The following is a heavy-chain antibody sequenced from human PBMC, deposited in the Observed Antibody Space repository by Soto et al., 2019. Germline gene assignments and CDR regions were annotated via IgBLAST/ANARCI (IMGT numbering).Heavy chain of an antibody. V-gene: IGHV2-5*01. CDR1: GFSLSTSGVG. CDR2: IYWNDDK. J-gene: IGHJ4*02. D-gene: IGHD3-3*01. CDR3: AHSYTYYDFWSGYYTYFDY. Sequence: QITLKESGPPLVKPTQTLTLTCTFSGFSLSTSGVGVGWIRQPPGKALEWLALIYWNDDKCYSPSLKSRLTITKDTSKNQVVLTMTNMDPVDTATYYCAHSYTYYDFWSGYYTYFDYWGQGTLVTVSS.